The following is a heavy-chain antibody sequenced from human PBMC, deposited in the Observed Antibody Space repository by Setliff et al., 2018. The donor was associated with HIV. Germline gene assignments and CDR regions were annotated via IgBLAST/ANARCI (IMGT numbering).Heavy chain of an antibody. J-gene: IGHJ5*02. CDR1: GGSLSGYY. CDR2: INHSGST. D-gene: IGHD4-4*01. Sequence: PSETLSLTCAVYGGSLSGYYWTWIRQPPGKGLGWIGEINHSGSTNYNPSLKSRVTISIDTSKNQFSLKLSSVTAADTAMYYCARGRMATVLIRNWIDPWGQGSLVTVSS. CDR3: ARGRMATVLIRNWIDP. V-gene: IGHV4-34*01.